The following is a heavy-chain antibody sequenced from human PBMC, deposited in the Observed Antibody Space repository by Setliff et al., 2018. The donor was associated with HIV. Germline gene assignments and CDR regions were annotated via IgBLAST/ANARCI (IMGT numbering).Heavy chain of an antibody. J-gene: IGHJ2*01. D-gene: IGHD3-22*01. CDR1: GGSVSSGSYY. Sequence: SETLSLTCTVSGGSVSSGSYYWSWIRQPAGKGLQWIGRIYTSGSTNYNASLKSRVTISVDTSKNQFSLKLISVTAADTAVYYCARDVLGYDSTGRFDLWGRGTLVTV. CDR2: IYTSGST. CDR3: ARDVLGYDSTGRFDL. V-gene: IGHV4-61*02.